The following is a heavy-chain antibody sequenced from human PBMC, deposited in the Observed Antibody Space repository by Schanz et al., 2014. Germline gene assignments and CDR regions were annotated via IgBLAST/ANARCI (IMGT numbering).Heavy chain of an antibody. V-gene: IGHV3-23*04. J-gene: IGHJ4*02. Sequence: VQLVESGGGVVQPGRSLRLSCAASGFTFSSYAMSWVRQAPGKGLEWVSAISGSGGSTYYADSVKGRFTISRDNSKNTLFLQMSSLRAEDTAVYYCARDGDFDYWGQGTLVTVSS. CDR3: ARDGDFDY. CDR2: ISGSGGST. CDR1: GFTFSSYA.